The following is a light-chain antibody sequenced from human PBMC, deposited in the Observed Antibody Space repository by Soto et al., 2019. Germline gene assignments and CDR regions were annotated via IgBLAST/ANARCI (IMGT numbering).Light chain of an antibody. J-gene: IGLJ1*01. Sequence: QSALTQPPSASGSPGQSVTISCTGTSSDVGGYNYVSWYQQHPGKAPKLVIFEVNKRPSGVPDRFSGSKSGNTASLTVSGLQTEDEADHYCNSYAGSNSFVFGTGTKVTVL. CDR1: SSDVGGYNY. V-gene: IGLV2-8*01. CDR2: EVN. CDR3: NSYAGSNSFV.